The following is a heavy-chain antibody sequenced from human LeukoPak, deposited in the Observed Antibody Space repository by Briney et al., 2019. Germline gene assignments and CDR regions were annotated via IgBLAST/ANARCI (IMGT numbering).Heavy chain of an antibody. CDR2: INTNGGST. CDR3: AIMHPYYDGNGYWVQ. J-gene: IGHJ4*02. D-gene: IGHD3-22*01. V-gene: IGHV3-23*01. Sequence: PGESLRLSCAASGFTFGSYAMSWVRQAPGKGLERVSGINTNGGSTAYADSVKGGFTISRDNPRNTQYMQMNSLRAEDTALYYCAIMHPYYDGNGYWVQWGQVTLVTVSS. CDR1: GFTFGSYA.